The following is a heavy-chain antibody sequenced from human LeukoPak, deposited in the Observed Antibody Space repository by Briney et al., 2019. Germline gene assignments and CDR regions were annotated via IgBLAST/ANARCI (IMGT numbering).Heavy chain of an antibody. CDR1: GGSISGCY. Sequence: SETLSLTCNVSGGSISGCYWSSIRQPPGKGLEWIGYIYYSGSTTYNPSLKSRVTMSVDTSENRFSLKLTSVTAADTAVYYSARCGYNSGWYNFAYWRQGTLVTVSS. CDR2: IYYSGST. CDR3: ARCGYNSGWYNFAY. V-gene: IGHV4-59*08. J-gene: IGHJ4*02. D-gene: IGHD6-19*01.